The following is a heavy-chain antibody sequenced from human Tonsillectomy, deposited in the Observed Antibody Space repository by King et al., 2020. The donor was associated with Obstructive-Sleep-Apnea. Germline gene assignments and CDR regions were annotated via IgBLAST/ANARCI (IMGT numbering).Heavy chain of an antibody. CDR2: ITSNSRTR. CDR1: GFTFSSYS. Sequence: VQLVESGGGLVQPGGSMRLSCVASGFTFSSYSVNWVRQVPGKGLEWVAHITSNSRTRFYADSVKGRFTISRDNAKNSLFLQMSSLGDEDTAVYCCARLGDDYGDYLNWFFDLWGRGTLVTGSS. V-gene: IGHV3-48*02. CDR3: ARLGDDYGDYLNWFFDL. D-gene: IGHD4-17*01. J-gene: IGHJ2*01.